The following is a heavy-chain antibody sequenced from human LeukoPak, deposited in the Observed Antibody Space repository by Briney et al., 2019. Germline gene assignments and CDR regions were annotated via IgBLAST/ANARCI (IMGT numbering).Heavy chain of an antibody. V-gene: IGHV1-69*13. CDR2: IIPIFGTA. D-gene: IGHD1-26*01. CDR3: ARDEGAKIVFDI. CDR1: GGTFSSYA. Sequence: GASVKVSCKASGGTFSSYAISWVRQAPGHGLEWMGGIIPIFGTANYAQKFQGRVTITADQSTSTAYMELSSLRSEDTAVYYCARDEGAKIVFDIWGQGTMVTVSS. J-gene: IGHJ3*02.